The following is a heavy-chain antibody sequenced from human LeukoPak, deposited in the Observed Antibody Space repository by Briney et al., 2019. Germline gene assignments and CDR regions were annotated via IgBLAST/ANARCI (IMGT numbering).Heavy chain of an antibody. CDR1: GFTFSNYA. Sequence: GGSLRLSCVASGFTFSNYAMSWVRQAPGKGLEWVSGISGSGGRTYYADSVKGRLTISRDNAKNSLYLQMNSLRAEDTAVYYCARDPGYSYGYSFDYWGQGTLVTVSS. CDR3: ARDPGYSYGYSFDY. V-gene: IGHV3-23*01. D-gene: IGHD5-18*01. CDR2: ISGSGGRT. J-gene: IGHJ4*02.